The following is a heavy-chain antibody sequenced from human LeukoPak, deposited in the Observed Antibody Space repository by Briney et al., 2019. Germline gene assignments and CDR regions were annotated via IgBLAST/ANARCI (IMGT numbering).Heavy chain of an antibody. J-gene: IGHJ4*02. D-gene: IGHD1-7*01. Sequence: PGGSLRLSCAASGFSFSSYAMSWVRQAPGKGLEWVSAISGSGGSTYYADSVKGRFTISRDNSKNTLYLQMNSLRAEDTAVYYCARVIQGAKSARTNDYWGQGTLVTVSS. CDR1: GFSFSSYA. CDR3: ARVIQGAKSARTNDY. CDR2: ISGSGGST. V-gene: IGHV3-23*01.